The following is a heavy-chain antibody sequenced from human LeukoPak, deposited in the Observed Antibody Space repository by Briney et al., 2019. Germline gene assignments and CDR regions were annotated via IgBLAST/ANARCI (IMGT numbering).Heavy chain of an antibody. CDR2: ISSDGRNK. V-gene: IGHV3-30*03. CDR1: GFTFSNYA. Sequence: PGGSLRLSCAASGFTFSNYAMHWVRQAPGKGLEWVAVISSDGRNKYSADSVKGRFTISRDNSKNTLSLQMNSLRAEDTAVYYWARDRNTLGVDAWGQGTLVTVSS. CDR3: ARDRNTLGVDA. D-gene: IGHD2-2*02. J-gene: IGHJ5*02.